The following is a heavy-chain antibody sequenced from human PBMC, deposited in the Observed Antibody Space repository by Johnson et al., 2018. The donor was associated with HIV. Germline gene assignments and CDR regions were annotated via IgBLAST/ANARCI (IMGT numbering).Heavy chain of an antibody. D-gene: IGHD1-26*01. CDR2: IWYDGSNK. CDR1: GFTFSSYG. CDR3: GRGGGDYYRDGFDL. J-gene: IGHJ3*01. Sequence: QVQLVESGGGVVQPGGSLRLSCAASGFTFSSYGMHWVRQAPGKGLEWVAVIWYDGSNKYYADSVKGRFTVSRDNTKNTLYVQMNSLRVEDTAGYYCGRGGGDYYRDGFDLWGQGTVVTVSS. V-gene: IGHV3-33*01.